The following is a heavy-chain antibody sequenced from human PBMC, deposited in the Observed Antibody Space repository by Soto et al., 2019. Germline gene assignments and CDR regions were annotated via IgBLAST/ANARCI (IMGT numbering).Heavy chain of an antibody. Sequence: SLRLSCAASGFTFSSYAMSWVRQAPGKGLEWVSAISGSGGSTYYADSVKGRFTISRDNSKNTLYLQMNSLRAEDTAVYYCAKGNYDFWSGYCADWGQGTLVTVSS. CDR3: AKGNYDFWSGYCAD. CDR1: GFTFSSYA. CDR2: ISGSGGST. V-gene: IGHV3-23*01. J-gene: IGHJ4*02. D-gene: IGHD3-3*01.